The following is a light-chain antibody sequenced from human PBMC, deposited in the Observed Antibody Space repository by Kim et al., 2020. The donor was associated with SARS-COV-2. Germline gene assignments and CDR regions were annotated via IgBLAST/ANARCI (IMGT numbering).Light chain of an antibody. CDR3: QTWDSSTGV. CDR1: ELGDKY. J-gene: IGLJ3*02. Sequence: SVPSGQTATITCSGNELGDKYVYWYQKEPGQSPVLVMYQNDKRPSGIPGRFSGSNSGNTATLTISETPALDEADYYCQTWDSSTGVFGGGTQLTVL. CDR2: QND. V-gene: IGLV3-1*01.